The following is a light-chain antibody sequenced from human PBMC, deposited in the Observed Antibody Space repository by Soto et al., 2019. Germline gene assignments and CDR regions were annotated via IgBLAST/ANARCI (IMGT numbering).Light chain of an antibody. Sequence: EVVWTQSPGTLSLSPVEMATLSCRASQSVTSNLAWYQQKPGQAPRLLIHGATTRATGIPARFSGSGSGTDFTLTISSLQPEDFATYYCQQSYSTPLTFGGGTKVDIK. CDR2: GAT. J-gene: IGKJ4*01. CDR3: QQSYSTPLT. V-gene: IGKV3-15*01. CDR1: QSVTSN.